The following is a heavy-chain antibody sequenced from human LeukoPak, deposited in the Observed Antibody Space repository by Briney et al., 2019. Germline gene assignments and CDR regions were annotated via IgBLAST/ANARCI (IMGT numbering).Heavy chain of an antibody. CDR2: IISDGSYT. CDR3: VRAADYGDYGGFDY. V-gene: IGHV3-74*01. J-gene: IGHJ4*02. CDR1: EFTFSRYW. Sequence: WGSLRLSCAASEFTFSRYWMHWVSQAPGKGLVWVARIISDGSYTNYADSVKGRFTISRDNAKNTLYLQMHSLRAEDTAVYYCVRAADYGDYGGFDYWGQGTLVTVSS. D-gene: IGHD4-17*01.